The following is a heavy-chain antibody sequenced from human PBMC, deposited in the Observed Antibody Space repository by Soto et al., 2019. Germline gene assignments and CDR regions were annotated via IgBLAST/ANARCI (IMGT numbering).Heavy chain of an antibody. CDR3: ARTIFGVVIDYYYYGMDV. J-gene: IGHJ6*02. CDR1: GFTFSSYS. CDR2: ISSSSSYI. Sequence: GGSLRLSCAASGFTFSSYSMNWVRQAPGKGLEWVSSISSSSSYIYYADSVKGRFTISRDNAKNSLYLQMNNLRAEDTAVYYCARTIFGVVIDYYYYGMDVWGQGTTVTVSS. D-gene: IGHD3-3*01. V-gene: IGHV3-21*01.